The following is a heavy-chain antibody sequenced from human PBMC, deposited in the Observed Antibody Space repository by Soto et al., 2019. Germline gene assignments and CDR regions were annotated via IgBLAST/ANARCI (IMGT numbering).Heavy chain of an antibody. CDR1: GFTFSSYS. Sequence: PGGSLRLSCAASGFTFSSYSMNWVRQAPGKGLEWVSSISSSSSYIYYADSVKGRFTISRDNAKNSLYLQMNSLRAEDTAVYYCARGNDCVSPDDAFDIWGQGTMVTVSS. D-gene: IGHD3-16*01. J-gene: IGHJ3*02. V-gene: IGHV3-21*01. CDR2: ISSSSSYI. CDR3: ARGNDCVSPDDAFDI.